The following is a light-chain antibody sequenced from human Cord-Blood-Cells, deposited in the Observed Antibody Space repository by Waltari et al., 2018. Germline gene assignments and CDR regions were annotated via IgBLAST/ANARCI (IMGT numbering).Light chain of an antibody. Sequence: DIQMTQSPSSLSASVGDRVTITCRASQSISSYLNWYQQKPGKAPKLLIDAASSWQSGVPSRFSGSGSGTDFTLTISSLQPEEFATYYCQQSYSTPLTFGGGTKVESK. CDR2: AAS. J-gene: IGKJ4*01. V-gene: IGKV1-39*01. CDR1: QSISSY. CDR3: QQSYSTPLT.